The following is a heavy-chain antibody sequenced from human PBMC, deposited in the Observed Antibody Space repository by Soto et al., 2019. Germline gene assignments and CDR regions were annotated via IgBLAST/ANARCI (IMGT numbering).Heavy chain of an antibody. CDR3: AKGRRAVVAAPSEY. J-gene: IGHJ4*02. V-gene: IGHV3-23*01. CDR1: GFTFSSYA. CDR2: ISGSGGST. Sequence: EVQLLESGGGLVQPGGSLRLSCAASGFTFSSYAMSWVRQAPGKGLEWVSAISGSGGSTYYADSVKGRFTISRDNSKNPLYLQMNSLRAEDTAVYYCAKGRRAVVAAPSEYWGQGTLVTVSS. D-gene: IGHD2-15*01.